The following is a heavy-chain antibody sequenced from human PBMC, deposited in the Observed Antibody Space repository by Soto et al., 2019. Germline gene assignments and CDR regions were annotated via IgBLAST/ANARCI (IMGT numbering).Heavy chain of an antibody. J-gene: IGHJ6*02. CDR1: GYTFTSYG. CDR3: ARALTTSFRVAITYYYHYYGMDV. V-gene: IGHV1-18*04. Sequence: ASVKVSCKASGYTFTSYGISWVRQAPGQGLEWMGWISAYNGNTNYAQKLQGRVTMTTDTSTSTAYTALRSLRSDDTAVYYCARALTTSFRVAITYYYHYYGMDVWGHGTKVTV. D-gene: IGHD3-3*01. CDR2: ISAYNGNT.